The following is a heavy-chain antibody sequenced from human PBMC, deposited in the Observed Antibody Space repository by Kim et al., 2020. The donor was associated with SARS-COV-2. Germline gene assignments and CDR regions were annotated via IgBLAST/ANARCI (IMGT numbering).Heavy chain of an antibody. J-gene: IGHJ4*02. CDR3: ARSIPAHATPRLYN. CDR1: GGPKRSYY. Sequence: SETLSLTCTVSGGPKRSYYWPWTMYSIANGLAWSAYTPYSGSTNHNLSPKSRVTISVDMSQNHFSMKLCSPTAADTAHHSCARSIPAHATPRLYNSGQG. CDR2: TPYSGST. D-gene: IGHD2-2*01. V-gene: IGHV4-59*08.